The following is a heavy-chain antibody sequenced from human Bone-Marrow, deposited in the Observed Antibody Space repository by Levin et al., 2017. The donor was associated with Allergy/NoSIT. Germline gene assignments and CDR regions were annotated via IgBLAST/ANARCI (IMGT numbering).Heavy chain of an antibody. Sequence: LSLTCAVSGFTFSHYGMHWVRQAPGKGLEWVAMISNDETNKQYADSVRGRFTIYRENSKNTLYLQMSSLSAEDTAVYYCARGCGGGGSCYFFDFWGQGTLVTVSS. CDR3: ARGCGGGGSCYFFDF. V-gene: IGHV3-30*03. CDR1: GFTFSHYG. D-gene: IGHD2-15*01. CDR2: ISNDETNK. J-gene: IGHJ4*02.